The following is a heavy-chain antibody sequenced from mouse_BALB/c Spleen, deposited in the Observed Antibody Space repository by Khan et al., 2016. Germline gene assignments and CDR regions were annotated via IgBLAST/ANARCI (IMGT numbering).Heavy chain of an antibody. Sequence: QIQLVQSGPELKKPGETVKISCKASGYTFTNYGMNWVKQAPGKGLKWMGWINTYTGEPTYADDFKGRVAFSLETSASTAYLQINNLKNEDTATYFCARRGLYAMDYWGQGTSVTVSS. CDR2: INTYTGEP. V-gene: IGHV9-3-1*01. J-gene: IGHJ4*01. CDR3: ARRGLYAMDY. CDR1: GYTFTNYG.